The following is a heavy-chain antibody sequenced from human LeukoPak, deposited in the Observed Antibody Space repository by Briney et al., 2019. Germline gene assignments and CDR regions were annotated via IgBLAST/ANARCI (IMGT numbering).Heavy chain of an antibody. V-gene: IGHV4-59*01. D-gene: IGHD3-9*01. CDR1: GGSISSYY. Sequence: SETLSLTCTVSGGSISSYYWSWIRQPPGKGLEWIGYIYYSGSTNYNPSLKSRVTISVDTSKNQFSLKLSSVTAADTAVYYCARGYDILTGYYPFDYWGQGTLVTVSS. CDR3: ARGYDILTGYYPFDY. CDR2: IYYSGST. J-gene: IGHJ4*02.